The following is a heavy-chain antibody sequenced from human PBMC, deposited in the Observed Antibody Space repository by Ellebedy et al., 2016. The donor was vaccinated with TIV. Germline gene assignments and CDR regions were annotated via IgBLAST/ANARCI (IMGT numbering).Heavy chain of an antibody. D-gene: IGHD5-24*01. J-gene: IGHJ4*02. Sequence: SETLSLTWTVSGGSISSGGYYWSWIRQHPGKGLEWIGYIYYSGSTYYNPSLKSRVTISVDTSKNQFSLKLSSVTAADTAVYYCARDGYNYGFDYWGQGTLVTVSS. CDR2: IYYSGST. CDR1: GGSISSGGYY. V-gene: IGHV4-31*02. CDR3: ARDGYNYGFDY.